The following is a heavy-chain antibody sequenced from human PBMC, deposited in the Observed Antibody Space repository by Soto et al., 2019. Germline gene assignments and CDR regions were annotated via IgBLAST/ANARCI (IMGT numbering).Heavy chain of an antibody. CDR1: GVSLVNYA. V-gene: IGHV3-23*01. CDR2: LSGSGTST. Sequence: GGALRLSCAASGVSLVNYAMNWVRQAPGKGLEWVSGLSGSGTSTYYADSVKGRFTISRDNSRDTLFLQMNSLTADDTAVYYCAKATTNGGWFNPFDSWGQGALVTVSS. J-gene: IGHJ4*02. D-gene: IGHD6-19*01. CDR3: AKATTNGGWFNPFDS.